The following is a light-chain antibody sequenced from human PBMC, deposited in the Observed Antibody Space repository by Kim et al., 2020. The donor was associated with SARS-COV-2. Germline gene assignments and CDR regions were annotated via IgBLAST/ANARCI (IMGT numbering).Light chain of an antibody. J-gene: IGLJ1*01. CDR2: EVS. CDR1: NSDVGSYNR. V-gene: IGLV2-23*02. Sequence: QSITISCTGANSDVGSYNRVTWYQQHPGKAPKLLMYEVSKRPSGVSNRVSGSKSGNTASLTSSGLQAEDEADYYCCSYAGSSTFYVFGTGTKVTVL. CDR3: CSYAGSSTFYV.